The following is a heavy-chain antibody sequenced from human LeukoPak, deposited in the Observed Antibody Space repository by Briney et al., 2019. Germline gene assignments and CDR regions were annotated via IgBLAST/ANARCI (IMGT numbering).Heavy chain of an antibody. CDR1: GLTFDDYT. D-gene: IGHD4-23*01. CDR3: AKDMGANYGDNLMDV. J-gene: IGHJ6*03. Sequence: GGSLRLSCAASGLTFDDYTMHWVRQAPGKGLEWVSLISWDGGSTYYADSVKGRFTISRDNSKNSLYLQMNSLRTEDTALYYCAKDMGANYGDNLMDVWGKGTTVTVSS. CDR2: ISWDGGST. V-gene: IGHV3-43*01.